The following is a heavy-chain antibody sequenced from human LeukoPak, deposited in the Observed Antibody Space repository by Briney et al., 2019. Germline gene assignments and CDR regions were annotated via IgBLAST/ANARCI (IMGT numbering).Heavy chain of an antibody. CDR2: IYYSGST. CDR1: GGSISSYY. Sequence: SETLSLTCTVSGGSISSYYWSWIRQPPGKGLEWIGYIYYSGSTNYNPSLKSRVTISVKTSKNQFSLKLSSVTAADTAVYFCARGFYYYYMDVWGKGTTVTISS. V-gene: IGHV4-59*01. CDR3: ARGFYYYYMDV. J-gene: IGHJ6*03.